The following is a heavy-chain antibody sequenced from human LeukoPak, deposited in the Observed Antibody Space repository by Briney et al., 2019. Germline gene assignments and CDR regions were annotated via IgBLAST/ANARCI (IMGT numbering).Heavy chain of an antibody. J-gene: IGHJ6*03. D-gene: IGHD5-18*01. CDR1: GGTFSSYA. CDR3: ARGSVGDTAMASLPPYYYYYMDV. Sequence: GASVKVSCKASGGTFSSYAISWVRQAPGQGLEWMGGIIPIFGTANYAQKFQGRVTITADKSTSTAYMELSSLRSEDTAVCYCARGSVGDTAMASLPPYYYYYMDVWGKGTTVTISS. CDR2: IIPIFGTA. V-gene: IGHV1-69*06.